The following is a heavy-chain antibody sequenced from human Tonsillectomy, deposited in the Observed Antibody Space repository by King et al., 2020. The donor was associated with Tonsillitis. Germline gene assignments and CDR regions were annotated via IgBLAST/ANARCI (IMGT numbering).Heavy chain of an antibody. V-gene: IGHV4-39*01. Sequence: QLQESGPGVVKPSETLSLTCTVSGGSISSSDHYWAWIRQPPGKGLEWIGYMYYSGTIFYNPSLKRRITRSGGPSENRFSLKLSSVTAADTAVYFCARSVSGSFDYWGQGAPVTVSS. D-gene: IGHD1-26*01. CDR2: MYYSGTI. CDR1: GGSISSSDHY. CDR3: ARSVSGSFDY. J-gene: IGHJ4*02.